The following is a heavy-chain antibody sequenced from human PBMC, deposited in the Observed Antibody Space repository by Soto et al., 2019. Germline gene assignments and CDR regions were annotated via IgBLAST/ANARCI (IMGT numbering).Heavy chain of an antibody. D-gene: IGHD6-13*01. CDR3: ARQGAIAIAGTTIDS. J-gene: IGHJ4*02. CDR1: GASISNYY. Sequence: SETLSLTCTVSGASISNYYWSWIRQSPGKGLEWIGYIYYSGNSYYNPSLKSRVTISVDTAKNQFSLKLTSVIAADAAVYYCARQGAIAIAGTTIDSWGQGTLVTVSS. CDR2: IYYSGNS. V-gene: IGHV4-59*08.